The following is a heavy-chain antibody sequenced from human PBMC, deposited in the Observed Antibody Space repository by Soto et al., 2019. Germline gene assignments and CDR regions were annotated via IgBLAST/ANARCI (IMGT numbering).Heavy chain of an antibody. CDR2: ISGSGGST. J-gene: IGHJ4*02. Sequence: GGSLRLSCAASGFIFSRYAMSWVRQAPGKGLEWVSSISGSGGSTFYADSVKGRFTISRDNSKKMLYLQMNSLRAEDTASYFCAKEGDGSGFYGDWGQGTLVTVSS. V-gene: IGHV3-23*01. D-gene: IGHD6-19*01. CDR3: AKEGDGSGFYGD. CDR1: GFIFSRYA.